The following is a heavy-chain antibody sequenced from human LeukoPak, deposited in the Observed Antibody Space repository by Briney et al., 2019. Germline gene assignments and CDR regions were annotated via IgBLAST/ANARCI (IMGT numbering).Heavy chain of an antibody. CDR2: MNSNSGGT. CDR1: GYTFINHD. Sequence: ASVKVSCKGYGYTFINHDIDWVRQAAGQGLEWMGWMNSNSGGTNYAQKFQGRVTMTRDTSISTAYMELSLRSDDTAVYYCARDVSLITARPRFVDYWGQGTLVTVSS. J-gene: IGHJ4*02. V-gene: IGHV1-2*02. D-gene: IGHD6-6*01. CDR3: ARDVSLITARPRFVDY.